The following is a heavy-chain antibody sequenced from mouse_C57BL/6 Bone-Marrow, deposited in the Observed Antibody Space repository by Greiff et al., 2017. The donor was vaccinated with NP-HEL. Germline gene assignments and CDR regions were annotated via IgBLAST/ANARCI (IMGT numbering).Heavy chain of an antibody. D-gene: IGHD1-1*01. V-gene: IGHV1-55*01. CDR2: IYPGSGST. J-gene: IGHJ2*01. CDR1: GYTFTSYW. Sequence: QVQLKQPGAELVKPGASVKMSCKASGYTFTSYWITWVKQRPGQGLEWIGDIYPGSGSTNYNEKFKSKATLTVDTSSSTAYMQLSSLTSEDSAVYYCARGIYYYGNYFDYWGQGTTLTVSS. CDR3: ARGIYYYGNYFDY.